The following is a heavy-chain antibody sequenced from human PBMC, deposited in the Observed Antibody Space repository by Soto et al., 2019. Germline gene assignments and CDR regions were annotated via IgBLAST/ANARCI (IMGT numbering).Heavy chain of an antibody. CDR3: VRGGGGGLFDP. J-gene: IGHJ5*02. Sequence: VQLVESGGGLVPPGGSLRLSCAGSGFTFGDSYMSWIRQAPGKGLEWLSYISPGSRYPAYADSVKGRFTISRDNAKRSLYLQMMSLTAEDMAIYYCVRGGGGGLFDPWGQGTMVTVSS. V-gene: IGHV3-11*06. CDR1: GFTFGDSY. CDR2: ISPGSRYP. D-gene: IGHD2-15*01.